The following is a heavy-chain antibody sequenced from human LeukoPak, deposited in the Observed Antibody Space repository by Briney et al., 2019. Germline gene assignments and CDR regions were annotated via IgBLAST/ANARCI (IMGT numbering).Heavy chain of an antibody. J-gene: IGHJ4*02. Sequence: ASVKVSCKTSGYTFTSYGISWVRQAPGQGLEWMGWISAYTGDTKYGQKLQGRVTMTTDTSTSTAYMELRSLRSDDTAIYYCARTDGGYSYPYGTDYWGQGSLVTVSS. CDR3: ARTDGGYSYPYGTDY. V-gene: IGHV1-18*01. CDR2: ISAYTGDT. CDR1: GYTFTSYG. D-gene: IGHD4-23*01.